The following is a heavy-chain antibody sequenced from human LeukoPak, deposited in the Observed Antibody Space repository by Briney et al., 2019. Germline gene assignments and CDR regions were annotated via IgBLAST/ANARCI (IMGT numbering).Heavy chain of an antibody. Sequence: ASVKVSCKASGYTFTGYYMHWVRQAPGQGLEWMGWINPNSGGTNYAQKFQGRVTMTRDTSISTAYMELSRLRSDDTAVYYCARVLWSGYYTPIDYWGQGTLVTVSS. CDR3: ARVLWSGYYTPIDY. CDR2: INPNSGGT. V-gene: IGHV1-2*02. J-gene: IGHJ4*02. CDR1: GYTFTGYY. D-gene: IGHD3-3*01.